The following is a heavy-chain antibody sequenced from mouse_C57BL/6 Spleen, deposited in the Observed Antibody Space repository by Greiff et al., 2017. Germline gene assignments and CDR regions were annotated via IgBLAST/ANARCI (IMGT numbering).Heavy chain of an antibody. CDR1: GFTFSSYG. CDR2: ISSGGSYT. Sequence: EVKVVESGGDLVKPGGSLKLSCAASGFTFSSYGMSWVRQTPDKRLEWVATISSGGSYTYYPDSVKGRFTISRDKAKNTLYLQMSSLKSEDTAMYYCARRGDYDGFAYWGQGTLVTVSA. D-gene: IGHD2-4*01. V-gene: IGHV5-6*02. J-gene: IGHJ3*01. CDR3: ARRGDYDGFAY.